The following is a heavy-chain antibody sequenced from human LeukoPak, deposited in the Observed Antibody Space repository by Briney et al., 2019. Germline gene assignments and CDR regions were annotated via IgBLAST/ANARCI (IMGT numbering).Heavy chain of an antibody. Sequence: SVKVSSTASGATFTSHAITWVRQAPGHGLEWMGGIIPIFGTVKYAQKFPGRVTITADESTSTAYMELSSLSSEHTAVLYCARDRVRGVHYYYRMHVWAKGTTVTVSS. CDR2: IIPIFGTV. J-gene: IGHJ6*04. CDR3: ARDRVRGVHYYYRMHV. CDR1: GATFTSHA. V-gene: IGHV1-69*13. D-gene: IGHD3-10*01.